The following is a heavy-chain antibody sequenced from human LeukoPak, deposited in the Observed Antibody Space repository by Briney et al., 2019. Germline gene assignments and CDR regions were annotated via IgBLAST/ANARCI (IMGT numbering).Heavy chain of an antibody. D-gene: IGHD5-24*01. Sequence: SQTLSLTCTVSGDSISGTFYWTWIRQPAGKGLEWIGRVYASGSTNYNPSLKRQVTISVDTSKNQFSLKLDSVTAADTAVYYCARAKSWLPFDSWGQGTLVTVSS. CDR1: GDSISGTFY. J-gene: IGHJ4*02. CDR3: ARAKSWLPFDS. CDR2: VYASGST. V-gene: IGHV4-61*02.